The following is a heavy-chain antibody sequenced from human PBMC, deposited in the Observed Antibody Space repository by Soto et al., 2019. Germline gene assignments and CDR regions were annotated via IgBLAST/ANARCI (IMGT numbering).Heavy chain of an antibody. V-gene: IGHV2-5*02. J-gene: IGHJ4*02. CDR1: GFSLSTSGVG. D-gene: IGHD3-9*01. CDR2: IYWDDDK. Sequence: QITLTESGPTLVKPTQTLTLTCTFSGFSLSTSGVGVGWIRQPPGKALEWLAVIYWDDDKRYSPSLKSRLTITKDPSKNQVVLTMTNIDPVDTATYYCAHRLGRYFSDAWGQGTLVTVSS. CDR3: AHRLGRYFSDA.